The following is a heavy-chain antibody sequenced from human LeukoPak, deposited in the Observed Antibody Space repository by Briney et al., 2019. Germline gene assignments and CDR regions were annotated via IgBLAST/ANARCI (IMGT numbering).Heavy chain of an antibody. V-gene: IGHV1-2*02. D-gene: IGHD6-19*01. Sequence: ASVKVSSKASGYTFTGDYMHWVRQAPGQGLEWMGWINPNSGGTNYAQKFQGRVTMTRDTSISTAYMELSRLRSDDTAVYYGASSSSGLDFDYWGQGTLVTVSS. CDR1: GYTFTGDY. J-gene: IGHJ4*02. CDR3: ASSSSGLDFDY. CDR2: INPNSGGT.